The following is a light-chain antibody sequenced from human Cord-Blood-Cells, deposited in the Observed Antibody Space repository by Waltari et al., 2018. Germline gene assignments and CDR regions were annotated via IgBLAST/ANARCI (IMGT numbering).Light chain of an antibody. CDR1: SSDVGGYNY. CDR3: SSYTGSSTLVV. V-gene: IGLV2-14*01. CDR2: DVS. J-gene: IGLJ2*01. Sequence: QSALTQPASVSGSPGQSITISCTGTSSDVGGYNYVSWYQQHPGNAPKLMIYDVSNRPSGVSNRFYGSKSGNTASLTISGVQAEDEADYYCSSYTGSSTLVVFGGGTKLTVL.